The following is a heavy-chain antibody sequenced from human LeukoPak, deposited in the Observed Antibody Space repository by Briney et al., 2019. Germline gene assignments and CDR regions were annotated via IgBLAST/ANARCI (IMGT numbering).Heavy chain of an antibody. V-gene: IGHV3-7*01. J-gene: IGHJ4*02. CDR1: GFIFSLYW. CDR3: ARDGDTSGYTD. Sequence: PGGSLRLSCAASGFIFSLYWMSWVRQAPGKGLEWVANIKQDGSEKYYVDSVKGRFTISRDNAKNSLYLQMNSLRADDTAVYYCARDGDTSGYTDWGQGTLVTVSS. D-gene: IGHD3-22*01. CDR2: IKQDGSEK.